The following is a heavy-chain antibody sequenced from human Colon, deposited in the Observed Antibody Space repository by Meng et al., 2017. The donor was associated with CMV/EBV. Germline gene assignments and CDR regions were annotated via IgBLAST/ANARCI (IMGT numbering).Heavy chain of an antibody. J-gene: IGHJ4*02. V-gene: IGHV2-5*02. CDR3: AHRPYGSGSYFFDY. Sequence: QMPLKESCPTPVKPPQTLTLTRTFSGFSLSTIGMGVGWIRQPPGKALEWLGVIYWDDDKRYSPSLKSRLTITKDTSKNQVVLTMTNLDPLDTATYYCAHRPYGSGSYFFDYWGQGTLVTVSS. D-gene: IGHD3-10*01. CDR1: GFSLSTIGMG. CDR2: IYWDDDK.